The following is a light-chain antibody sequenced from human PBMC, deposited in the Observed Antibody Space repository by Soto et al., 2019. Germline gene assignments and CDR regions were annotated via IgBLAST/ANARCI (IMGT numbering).Light chain of an antibody. J-gene: IGKJ4*01. CDR1: QSVSNY. V-gene: IGKV3-11*01. CDR2: DAS. Sequence: EIVLTQSPATLSLSPGERATLSCRASQSVSNYLAWYQQTPGQAPRLLIYDASNRATGIPARFSGSGFGTDFTLTISSLEPEDFTVYYCQQRSNWPRLTFGGGTKVEIK. CDR3: QQRSNWPRLT.